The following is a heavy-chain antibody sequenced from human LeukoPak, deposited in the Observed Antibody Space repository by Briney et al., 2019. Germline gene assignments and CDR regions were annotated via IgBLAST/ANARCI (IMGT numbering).Heavy chain of an antibody. V-gene: IGHV3-23*01. CDR2: ISGSGGST. CDR1: GFTFSSYA. CDR3: AKSQGSSGWYNYYYGMDV. Sequence: GGSLRLSCAASGFTFSSYAMSWVRQTPGKGLEWVSAISGSGGSTYYADSVKGRVHISRDNSKNTLYLQMNSLRAEDTAVYYCAKSQGSSGWYNYYYGMDVWGQGTTVTVPS. J-gene: IGHJ6*02. D-gene: IGHD6-19*01.